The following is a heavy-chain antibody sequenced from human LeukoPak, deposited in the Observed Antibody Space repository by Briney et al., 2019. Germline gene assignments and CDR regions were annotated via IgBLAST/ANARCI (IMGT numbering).Heavy chain of an antibody. CDR3: ARGRVEMATIDFDY. CDR2: IYYSGST. J-gene: IGHJ4*02. Sequence: SETLSLTCTVSGGSISNYYWSWIRQPPGKGLEWIGYIYYSGSTNYNPSLKSRVTISVDTSKNQFSLKLSSVTAADTAMYYCARGRVEMATIDFDYWGQGTLVTVSS. V-gene: IGHV4-59*08. CDR1: GGSISNYY. D-gene: IGHD5-24*01.